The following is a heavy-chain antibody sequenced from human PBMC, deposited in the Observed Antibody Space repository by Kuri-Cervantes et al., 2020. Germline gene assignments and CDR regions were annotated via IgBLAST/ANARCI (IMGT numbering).Heavy chain of an antibody. CDR1: RYTFTGYY. CDR2: INPHSGGT. D-gene: IGHD3-22*01. Sequence: ASVNDSCKACRYTFTGYYMHWVRQAPGQGLEWMGWINPHSGGTHYVQKFQGRVTMTRNTSLSTAYMELSSLRSEETAVYYCARAGDGDYYDSSGYYDSSTWFDPWGQGTLVTVSS. J-gene: IGHJ5*02. CDR3: ARAGDGDYYDSSGYYDSSTWFDP. V-gene: IGHV1-2*02.